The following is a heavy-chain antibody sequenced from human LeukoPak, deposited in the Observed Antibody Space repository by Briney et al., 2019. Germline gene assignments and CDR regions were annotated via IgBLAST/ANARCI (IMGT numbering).Heavy chain of an antibody. CDR3: ARAWAARKGTNYYMDV. J-gene: IGHJ6*03. Sequence: SETLSLTRAVYGGSFSGYYWSWIRQPPGKGLEWIGEINHSGSTNYNPSLKSRVTISVDTSKNQFSLKLSSVTAADTAVYYCARAWAARKGTNYYMDVWGKGTTVTVSS. D-gene: IGHD6-6*01. CDR2: INHSGST. CDR1: GGSFSGYY. V-gene: IGHV4-34*01.